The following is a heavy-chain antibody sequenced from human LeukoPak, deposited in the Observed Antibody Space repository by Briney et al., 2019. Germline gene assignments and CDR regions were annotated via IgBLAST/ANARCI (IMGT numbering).Heavy chain of an antibody. CDR1: GYTFTSYG. D-gene: IGHD3-22*01. J-gene: IGHJ4*02. CDR3: ARDPNDSSGYYAGGFDY. Sequence: ASVKVSCKASGYTFTSYGISWVRQAPGQGLEWMGWISAYNGNTNYAQKLQDRVTMTTDTSTSTAYMELRSLRSDDTAVYYCARDPNDSSGYYAGGFDYWGQGTLVTVSS. CDR2: ISAYNGNT. V-gene: IGHV1-18*01.